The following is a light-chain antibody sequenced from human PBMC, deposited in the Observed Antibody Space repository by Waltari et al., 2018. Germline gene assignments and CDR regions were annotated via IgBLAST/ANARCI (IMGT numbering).Light chain of an antibody. CDR2: GNS. J-gene: IGLJ3*02. CDR1: SSNIGAGYD. Sequence: QSVLTPPPSVSGAPGQRVTISCTGSSSNIGAGYDVHWYQQFPGTAPKLLIYGNSNRPSGVPDRFSGSKSGSSATLAITGLQAEDEANYYCQSYDSSRSGSGVFGGGTKVTVL. V-gene: IGLV1-40*01. CDR3: QSYDSSRSGSGV.